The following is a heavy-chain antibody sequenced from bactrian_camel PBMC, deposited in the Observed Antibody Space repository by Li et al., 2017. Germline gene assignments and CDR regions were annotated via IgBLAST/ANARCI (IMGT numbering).Heavy chain of an antibody. J-gene: IGHJ4*01. V-gene: IGHV3S40*01. D-gene: IGHD6*01. CDR3: AAKMGFCSSRMRAAYNY. CDR1: YTYRGRC. Sequence: DVQLVESGGGSVQAGGSLRLSCGYTYRGRCMSWVRQAPGKGLEWVSTISGAGTTSYADSVNGRFTLSEDNADDTVYLQMNSLKPEDSAMYYCAAKMGFCSSRMRAAYNYWGQGTQVTVS. CDR2: ISGAGTT.